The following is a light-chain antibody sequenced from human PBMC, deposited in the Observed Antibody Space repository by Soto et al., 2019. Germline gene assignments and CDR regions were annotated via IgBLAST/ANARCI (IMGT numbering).Light chain of an antibody. CDR3: QQYDNWART. Sequence: ERVMTQSPATLSVSPGERATLSCRASQSVGSDLAWYQQKPGQPPRLLIYDASTRATGIPSRFSGSGSGTEFTLTISSLKSEEVAVYYCQQYDNWARTVGQGTNLDIK. V-gene: IGKV3-15*01. CDR2: DAS. CDR1: QSVGSD. J-gene: IGKJ1*01.